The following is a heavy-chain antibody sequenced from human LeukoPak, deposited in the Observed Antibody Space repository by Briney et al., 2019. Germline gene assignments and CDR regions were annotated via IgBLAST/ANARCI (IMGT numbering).Heavy chain of an antibody. CDR1: GFTVSSNY. D-gene: IGHD3-22*01. CDR3: ARGPRFAIRMIVVVTKGHFDY. Sequence: HPGGSLRLSCAASGFTVSSNYMSWVRQAPGKGLEWVSVIYSGGSTYYADSVKGRFTISRDNSKNTVYLQMNSLRAEDTAVYYCARGPRFAIRMIVVVTKGHFDYWGQGTLVTVSS. J-gene: IGHJ4*02. CDR2: IYSGGST. V-gene: IGHV3-53*05.